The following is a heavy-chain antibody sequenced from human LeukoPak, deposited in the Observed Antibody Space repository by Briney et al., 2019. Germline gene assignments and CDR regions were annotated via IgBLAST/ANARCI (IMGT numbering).Heavy chain of an antibody. CDR1: GGSVSTSDQY. CDR2: IYYSGNT. Sequence: SQTLSLTCTVSGGSVSTSDQYWTWIRQHLGKGLEWIGHIYYSGNTHDNPSLKSRVTMSVHTSRNQFSLNLTSVTAADTAFYYCTRGLTLRDWFDPWGQGTLVTVSS. J-gene: IGHJ5*02. V-gene: IGHV4-31*03. D-gene: IGHD5-24*01. CDR3: TRGLTLRDWFDP.